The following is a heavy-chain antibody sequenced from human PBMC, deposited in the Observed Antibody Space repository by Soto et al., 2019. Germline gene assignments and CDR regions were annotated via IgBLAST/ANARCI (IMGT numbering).Heavy chain of an antibody. Sequence: VLLMQSGAEVKKPGSSVTVSCKASGGPFSGYAVSWVRQSLGRGLEWMGGIIPVFNTASYARNFQDRVTITADESTSTAYMELSGLSSEDTAVYYCAWATHIYSYDPSGYYYFDEWGHGTQVTVSS. CDR3: AWATHIYSYDPSGYYYFDE. CDR1: GGPFSGYA. CDR2: IIPVFNTA. D-gene: IGHD3-22*01. J-gene: IGHJ4*01. V-gene: IGHV1-69*01.